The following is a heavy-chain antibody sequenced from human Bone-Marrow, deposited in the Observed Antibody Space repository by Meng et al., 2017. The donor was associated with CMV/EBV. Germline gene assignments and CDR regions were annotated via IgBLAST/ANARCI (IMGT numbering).Heavy chain of an antibody. D-gene: IGHD1-26*01. CDR1: GYTFTDNH. CDR3: ARAVGPTRFDP. V-gene: IGHV1-2*02. J-gene: IGHJ5*02. CDR2: INPNSGAT. Sequence: SCRASGYTFTDNHIHGVRQAPGQGLEWMGWINPNSGATNYAQKFQGRVTMARDTSISTVYMELSRLTSDDTAVFYCARAVGPTRFDPWGQGTLVTVSS.